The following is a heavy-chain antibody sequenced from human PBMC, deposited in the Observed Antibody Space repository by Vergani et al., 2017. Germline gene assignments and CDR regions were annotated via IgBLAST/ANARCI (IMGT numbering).Heavy chain of an antibody. J-gene: IGHJ6*03. Sequence: QLQLQESGPGLVKPSETLSLTCTVSGGSISSSSYYWGWIRQPPGKGLEWIGSIYYSGSTYYNPSLKSRVTISVDTSKNQFSLKLSSVTAADTAVYYCARRQYSSSYYYMDVWGKGTTVTVSS. CDR2: IYYSGST. CDR1: GGSISSSSYY. V-gene: IGHV4-39*07. CDR3: ARRQYSSSYYYMDV. D-gene: IGHD6-6*01.